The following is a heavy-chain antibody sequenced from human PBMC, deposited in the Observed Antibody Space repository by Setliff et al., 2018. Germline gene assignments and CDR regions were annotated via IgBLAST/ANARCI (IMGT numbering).Heavy chain of an antibody. J-gene: IGHJ4*02. CDR1: GFTFSTYR. D-gene: IGHD2-15*01. CDR3: ARTCSGSGCYAGLES. CDR2: IWDDGVKK. V-gene: IGHV3-33*08. Sequence: PGGSMRLSCAASGFTFSTYRMHWVRQAPGKGLEWVAVIWDDGVKKYHADSVKGRFTISRDNSKNTLYLQMNSLRPEDTAVYYCARTCSGSGCYAGLESWCQGTPVTAPQ.